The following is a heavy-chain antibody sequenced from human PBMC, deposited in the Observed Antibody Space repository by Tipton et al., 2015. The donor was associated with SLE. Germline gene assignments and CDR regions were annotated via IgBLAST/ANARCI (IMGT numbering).Heavy chain of an antibody. V-gene: IGHV4-59*08. J-gene: IGHJ4*02. CDR2: LHYGGST. Sequence: TLSLTCTLSGDSISSYHWSWIRRPPGRGLEWIGYLHYGGSTDYNPSLKSRVTISVDRTKNQVSLKLSSVTAADTALYYCARHGMAVDGTGXXXYWGQGTLVTVSS. CDR3: ARHGMAVDGTGXXXY. D-gene: IGHD6-19*01. CDR1: GDSISSYH.